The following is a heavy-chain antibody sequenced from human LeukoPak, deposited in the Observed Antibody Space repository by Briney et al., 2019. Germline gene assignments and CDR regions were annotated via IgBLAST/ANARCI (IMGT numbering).Heavy chain of an antibody. CDR2: ISYDGSNK. Sequence: PGGSLRLSCAASGFTFSSYGMHWVRQAPGKGLEWAAVISYDGSNKYYADSVKGRFTISRDNSKNTLYLQMNSLRAEDTAVYYCAKGYSSGWYAHYYYYGMDVWGQGTTVTVSS. J-gene: IGHJ6*02. CDR1: GFTFSSYG. V-gene: IGHV3-30*18. D-gene: IGHD6-19*01. CDR3: AKGYSSGWYAHYYYYGMDV.